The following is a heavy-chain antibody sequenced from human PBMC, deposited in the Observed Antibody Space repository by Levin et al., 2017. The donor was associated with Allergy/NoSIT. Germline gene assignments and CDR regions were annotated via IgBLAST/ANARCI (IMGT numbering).Heavy chain of an antibody. D-gene: IGHD2-8*01. CDR2: IYYSGTT. CDR1: GGSMSSSSYF. V-gene: IGHV4-39*01. Sequence: PSETLSLTCTVSGGSMSSSSYFWAWVRQPPGKGLEWIGMIYYSGTTYYNPSLKSRVTLSVDTSKNQFSLQLTSVTAADPAIYFCARLRRTNYWYFDLWGRGTLLTVSS. J-gene: IGHJ2*01. CDR3: ARLRRTNYWYFDL.